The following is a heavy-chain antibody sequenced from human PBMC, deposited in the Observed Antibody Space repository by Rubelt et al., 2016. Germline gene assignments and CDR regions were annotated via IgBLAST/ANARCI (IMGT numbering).Heavy chain of an antibody. D-gene: IGHD5-18*01. Sequence: YWSWIRQPPGKGLEWIGSIYHSGSTYYNPSLKSRVTISVDTSKNQFSLKLSSVTAADTAVYYCARDSTAMGGFDYWGQGTLVTVSS. J-gene: IGHJ4*02. V-gene: IGHV4-38-2*02. CDR1: Y. CDR3: ARDSTAMGGFDY. CDR2: IYHSGST.